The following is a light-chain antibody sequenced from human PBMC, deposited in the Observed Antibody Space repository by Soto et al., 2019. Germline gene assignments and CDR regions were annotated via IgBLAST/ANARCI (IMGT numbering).Light chain of an antibody. CDR1: QSVRSTY. Sequence: EIVLTQSPGTLSLSPGERATLPCRASQSVRSTYVAWYQQKPGQAPRLLIFDASSRATGLPDRFSASGSGTDFTLTISRLEPEDFAGYYCHQYGTSPATFGQETKVAVK. CDR3: HQYGTSPAT. V-gene: IGKV3-20*01. CDR2: DAS. J-gene: IGKJ1*01.